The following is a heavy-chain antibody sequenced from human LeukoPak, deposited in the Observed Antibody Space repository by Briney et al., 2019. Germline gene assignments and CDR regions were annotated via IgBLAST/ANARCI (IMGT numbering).Heavy chain of an antibody. CDR2: INWNGGST. CDR1: GFTFDDYG. D-gene: IGHD6-13*01. CDR3: ARDREYSSSWYQGIYYYYYYMDV. J-gene: IGHJ6*03. Sequence: GGSLRLSCAASGFTFDDYGMSWVRQAPGKGLEWVSGINWNGGSTGYADSVKGRFTISRDNAENSLYLQMNSLRAEDTAVYYCARDREYSSSWYQGIYYYYYYMDVWGKGTTVTISS. V-gene: IGHV3-20*04.